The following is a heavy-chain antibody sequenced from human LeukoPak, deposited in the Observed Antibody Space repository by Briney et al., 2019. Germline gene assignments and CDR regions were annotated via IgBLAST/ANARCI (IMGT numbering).Heavy chain of an antibody. Sequence: AGGSLRLSCAASGFTFSGYAIGWVRQAPGKGLEWVSGISGTGHTPHYADSVKGRFTISRDNSKNTVYLQMNSLRAEDTAVYYCARSIAARPGPSYYFDSWGQGTLVTVSS. D-gene: IGHD6-6*01. V-gene: IGHV3-23*01. J-gene: IGHJ4*02. CDR3: ARSIAARPGPSYYFDS. CDR1: GFTFSGYA. CDR2: ISGTGHTP.